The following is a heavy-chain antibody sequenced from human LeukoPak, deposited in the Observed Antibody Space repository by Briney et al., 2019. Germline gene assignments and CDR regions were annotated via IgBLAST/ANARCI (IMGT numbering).Heavy chain of an antibody. V-gene: IGHV1-2*02. D-gene: IGHD6-13*01. CDR1: GYTFTGYY. Sequence: ASVKVSCKASGYTFTGYYMHWVRQAPGQGLEWMGWINLNSGGTNYAQKFQGRVTMTRDTSISTAYMELSRLRSDDTAVYYCAKTSSWYSMSGAFDIWGQGTMVTVSS. CDR2: INLNSGGT. J-gene: IGHJ3*02. CDR3: AKTSSWYSMSGAFDI.